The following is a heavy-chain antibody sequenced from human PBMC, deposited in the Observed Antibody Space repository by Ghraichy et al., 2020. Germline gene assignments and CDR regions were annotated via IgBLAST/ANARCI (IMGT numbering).Heavy chain of an antibody. CDR2: ISGSDGST. Sequence: GGSLRLSCAASGFTFSSYAMSWVRQAPGKGLEWVSAISGSDGSTYYADSVKGRFTISRDNSKNTLYLQMNSLRAEDTAVYYCAKGYSGSYNSWFDPWGQGTLVTVSS. CDR1: GFTFSSYA. J-gene: IGHJ5*02. D-gene: IGHD1-26*01. CDR3: AKGYSGSYNSWFDP. V-gene: IGHV3-23*01.